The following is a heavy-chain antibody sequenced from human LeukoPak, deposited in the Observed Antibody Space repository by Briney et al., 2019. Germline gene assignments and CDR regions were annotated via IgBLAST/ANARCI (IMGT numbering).Heavy chain of an antibody. D-gene: IGHD4-17*01. CDR3: PSIPYGDNIGVDTFYM. V-gene: IGHV3-74*01. CDR1: GFTFGSYW. CDR2: INAHGSST. Sequence: GGSLRLSCAASGFTFGSYWMHWVRQAPGKGPVWVSRINAHGSSTHYADSVKGRFTISRDNAKNTSFLQMTSLSAEYTSIYYCPSIPYGDNIGVDTFYMWGQGKMRTASS. J-gene: IGHJ3*02.